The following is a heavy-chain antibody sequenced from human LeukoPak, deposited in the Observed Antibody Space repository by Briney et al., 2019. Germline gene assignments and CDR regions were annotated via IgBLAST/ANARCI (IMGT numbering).Heavy chain of an antibody. J-gene: IGHJ4*02. Sequence: ASVKVSCKASGYTFTSYDINWVRQATGQGLVWMGWMNPNSGNTGYAQKFQGRVTMTRNTSISTAYMELSSLRSEDTAVYYCARGLRDYVWGSYRYTRDYWGQGTLVTVSS. CDR3: ARGLRDYVWGSYRYTRDY. CDR2: MNPNSGNT. D-gene: IGHD3-16*02. V-gene: IGHV1-8*01. CDR1: GYTFTSYD.